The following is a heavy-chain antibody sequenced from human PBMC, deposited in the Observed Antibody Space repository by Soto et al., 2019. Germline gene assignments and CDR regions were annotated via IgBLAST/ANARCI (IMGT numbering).Heavy chain of an antibody. CDR3: AQRGYGDYPRDNWFDP. J-gene: IGHJ5*02. V-gene: IGHV2-5*01. CDR2: IYWNDDK. Sequence: SCPTLVNPTQALTLTRSFSGFSLSTGGRGVGWIRQPPGKALEWLALIYWNDDKRFSPSLKSRLTITKDTSKNQVVLTMTNMDPVDTATYYCAQRGYGDYPRDNWFDPWGQGTMVTVSS. D-gene: IGHD4-17*01. CDR1: GFSLSTGGRG.